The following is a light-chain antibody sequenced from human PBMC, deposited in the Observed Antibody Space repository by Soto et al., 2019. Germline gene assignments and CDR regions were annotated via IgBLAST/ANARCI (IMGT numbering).Light chain of an antibody. J-gene: IGKJ1*01. Sequence: EIVMTQSPATLSVSVGERATITCRASQSVSSGLSWYQQKPGQAPRLLIYGASTMNSGIPARFSGSGSGTEFTLTISSLQPDDFATYYCQQYNSYPGTFGQGTKVDNK. CDR3: QQYNSYPGT. CDR1: QSVSSG. CDR2: GAS. V-gene: IGKV3-15*01.